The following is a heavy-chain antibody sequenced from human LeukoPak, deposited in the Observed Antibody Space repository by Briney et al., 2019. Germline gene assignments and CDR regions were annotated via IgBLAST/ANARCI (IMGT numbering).Heavy chain of an antibody. V-gene: IGHV4-59*12. CDR2: IYHSGST. D-gene: IGHD3-16*01. J-gene: IGHJ4*02. CDR1: GGSISTYY. Sequence: SETLSLTCTVSGGSISTYYWSWIRLPPGKGLEWIGYIYHSGSTNYNPSLKSRVTISVDTSKRQFSLKLTSVTAADTAVYYCASLMLIAVGYDYWGQGNLVTVSS. CDR3: ASLMLIAVGYDY.